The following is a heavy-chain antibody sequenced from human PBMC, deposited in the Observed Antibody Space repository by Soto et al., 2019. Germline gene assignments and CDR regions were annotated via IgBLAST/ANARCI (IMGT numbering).Heavy chain of an antibody. D-gene: IGHD2-15*01. CDR1: GYTLTELS. V-gene: IGHV1-24*01. CDR3: ATDYCSGGSCYSYSSGWYFDY. Sequence: ASVKVSCKVSGYTLTELSMHWVRQAPGKGLEWMGGFDPEDGETIYAQKFQGRVTMTEDTSTDTAYMELSSLRSEDTAVYYCATDYCSGGSCYSYSSGWYFDYWGQGTLVSVFS. J-gene: IGHJ4*02. CDR2: FDPEDGET.